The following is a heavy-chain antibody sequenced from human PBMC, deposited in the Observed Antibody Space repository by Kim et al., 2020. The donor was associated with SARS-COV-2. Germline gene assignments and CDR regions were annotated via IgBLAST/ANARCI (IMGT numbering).Heavy chain of an antibody. CDR3: AKGARPLDF. J-gene: IGHJ4*02. V-gene: IGHV3-23*01. CDR2: ISGSDGNT. CDR1: GFTLSNYA. Sequence: GGSLRLSCAASGFTLSNYAMNWVRQAPGKGLECVSVISGSDGNTYYADSVKGRFTISRDNSKNTLYLQMNSLRAEDTALYYCAKGARPLDFWGQGTLVTV.